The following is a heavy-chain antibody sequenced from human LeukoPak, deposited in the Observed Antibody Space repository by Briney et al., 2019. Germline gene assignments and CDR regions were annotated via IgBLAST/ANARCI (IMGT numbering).Heavy chain of an antibody. V-gene: IGHV4-59*01. CDR2: IYYSGST. J-gene: IGHJ5*02. D-gene: IGHD6-19*01. CDR3: AGGSTAQWLNWFDP. CDR1: GGSISSYY. Sequence: TSETLSLTCTVSGGSISSYYWSWIRQPPGKGLEWIGYIYYSGSTNYNPSLKSRVTISVDTSKNQFSLKLSSVTAADTAVYYCAGGSTAQWLNWFDPWGQGTLVTVSS.